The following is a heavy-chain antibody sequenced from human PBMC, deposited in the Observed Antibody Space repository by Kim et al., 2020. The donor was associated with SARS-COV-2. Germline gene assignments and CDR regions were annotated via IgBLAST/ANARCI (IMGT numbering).Heavy chain of an antibody. J-gene: IGHJ4*02. CDR3: ARGRSVLLPTLQEAHDY. CDR1: GFIFSNYA. CDR2: ISYDGSRN. D-gene: IGHD3-22*01. V-gene: IGHV3-30*04. Sequence: GGSLRLSCAASGFIFSNYAIHWVRQAPGRGLDWVAVISYDGSRNSYADSVKGRFTISRDNPKNTMYLQMNSLRVEDTAVYYCARGRSVLLPTLQEAHDYWGQGTLVTVSS.